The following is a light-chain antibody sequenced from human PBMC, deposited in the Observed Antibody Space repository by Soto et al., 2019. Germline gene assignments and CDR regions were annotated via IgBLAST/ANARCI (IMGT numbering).Light chain of an antibody. J-gene: IGKJ1*01. V-gene: IGKV1-8*01. CDR1: QGISSY. CDR2: AAS. CDR3: QQYYSYPHT. Sequence: AIRMTQSPSSFSASTGDRVTITCRASQGISSYLAWYHQKPGKAPKLLIYAASTLQSGVPSRFSGSGSGTDFTLTIRCLQSEDFATYYCQQYYSYPHTFGQGTKVEIK.